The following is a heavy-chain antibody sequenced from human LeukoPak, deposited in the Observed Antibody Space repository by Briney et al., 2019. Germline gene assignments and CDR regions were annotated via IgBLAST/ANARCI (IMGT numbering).Heavy chain of an antibody. CDR3: ARHYYGSGINWFDP. V-gene: IGHV4-39*01. D-gene: IGHD3-10*01. J-gene: IGHJ5*02. CDR2: IYNSGST. Sequence: SETQTLTCTVSGDSISSSSDYWGWIRQPPGKGLEWIGSIYNSGSTYYNPSLKSRVTISVDTSKNQFSLNLYSVTAADTAVYYCARHYYGSGINWFDPWGQRTGLSVSS. CDR1: GDSISSSSDY.